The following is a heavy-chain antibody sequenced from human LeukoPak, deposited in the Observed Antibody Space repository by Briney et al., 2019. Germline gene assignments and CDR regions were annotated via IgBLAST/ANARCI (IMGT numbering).Heavy chain of an antibody. CDR2: INHSGST. Sequence: SETLSLTCAVYGGSFSGYYWSWIRQPPGKGLEWIGEINHSGSTNYNPSLKSRVTISVDTSKNQFSLKLSSVTAADTAVYYCARQVGYYGLYYYYMDVWGKGTTVTISS. J-gene: IGHJ6*03. V-gene: IGHV4-34*01. CDR1: GGSFSGYY. D-gene: IGHD3-10*01. CDR3: ARQVGYYGLYYYYMDV.